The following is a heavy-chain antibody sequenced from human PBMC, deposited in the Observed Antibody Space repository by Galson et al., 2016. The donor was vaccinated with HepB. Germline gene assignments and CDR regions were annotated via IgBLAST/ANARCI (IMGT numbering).Heavy chain of an antibody. CDR1: GGSISGNSYS. V-gene: IGHV4-39*01. Sequence: SETLSLTCRVSGGSISGNSYSWGWIRQPPGKGLEWIGSVHYSGPAYYKSSLKSRVTISVDTSKNQSSLKLSSVTAADTAVYYCARHAPDCSTSACYRYWFDPWGQGTLVTVSS. CDR3: ARHAPDCSTSACYRYWFDP. D-gene: IGHD2-8*01. J-gene: IGHJ5*02. CDR2: VHYSGPA.